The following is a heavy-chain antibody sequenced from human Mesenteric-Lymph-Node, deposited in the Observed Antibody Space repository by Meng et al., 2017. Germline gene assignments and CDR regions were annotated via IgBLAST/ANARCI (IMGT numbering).Heavy chain of an antibody. CDR2: ISYDGSNK. J-gene: IGHJ4*02. CDR3: ARFPSIAVAGSFGY. Sequence: GESLKISCAASGFTFSSYAMHWVRQAPGKGLEWVAVISYDGSNKYYADSVKGRFTISRDNSKNTLYLQMNSLRAEDTAVYYCARFPSIAVAGSFGYWGQGTLVTVSS. D-gene: IGHD6-19*01. CDR1: GFTFSSYA. V-gene: IGHV3-30*04.